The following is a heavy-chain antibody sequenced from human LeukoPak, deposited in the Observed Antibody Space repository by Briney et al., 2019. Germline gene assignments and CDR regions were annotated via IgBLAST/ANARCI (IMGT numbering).Heavy chain of an antibody. CDR2: ISSSGNTI. Sequence: GGSLRLSCAASGFSFSDYYMSWIRQAPGKGLEWVSYISSSGNTIYYADSVKGRFIISRDNTKNSLYLQMNSLRAEDTAVYYCARDQYYYDSSAPPLYWGQGTLVTVSS. CDR1: GFSFSDYY. D-gene: IGHD3-22*01. CDR3: ARDQYYYDSSAPPLY. V-gene: IGHV3-11*01. J-gene: IGHJ4*02.